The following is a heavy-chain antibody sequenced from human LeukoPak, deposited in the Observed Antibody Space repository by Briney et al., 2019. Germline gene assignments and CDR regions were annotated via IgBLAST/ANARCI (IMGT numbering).Heavy chain of an antibody. CDR3: ARSIGLTGGGVDV. D-gene: IGHD3-9*01. CDR1: GFTFSDYN. CDR2: ITNGGSTI. J-gene: IGHJ6*02. V-gene: IGHV3-11*01. Sequence: GGSLRLSCAASGFTFSDYNMNWVRQAPGKGLEGVSYITNGGSTIHHADSVKRRFTISRDNAKKTLYLQMNSLRAEDTAVYYCARSIGLTGGGVDVWGQGTTVTVSS.